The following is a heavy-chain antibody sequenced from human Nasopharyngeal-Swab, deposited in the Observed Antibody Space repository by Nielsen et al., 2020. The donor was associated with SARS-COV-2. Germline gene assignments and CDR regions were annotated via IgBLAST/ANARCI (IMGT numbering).Heavy chain of an antibody. J-gene: IGHJ6*02. D-gene: IGHD3-3*01. CDR2: IKQDGSEK. CDR3: ARGGTYYDFWSGYYNYYYGMDV. V-gene: IGHV3-7*01. CDR1: GFTLSTYW. Sequence: GGSLRLSCGGSGFTLSTYWMSWVRQAPGKGLEWVANIKQDGSEKYYVDSVKGRFTVSRDNAKNSLYLQMNSLRAEDTAVYYCARGGTYYDFWSGYYNYYYGMDVWGQGTTVTVSS.